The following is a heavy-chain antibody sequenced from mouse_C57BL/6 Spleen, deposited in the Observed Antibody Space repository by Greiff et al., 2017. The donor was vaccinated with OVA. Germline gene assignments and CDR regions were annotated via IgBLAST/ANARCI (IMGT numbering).Heavy chain of an antibody. J-gene: IGHJ4*01. V-gene: IGHV1-19*01. CDR2: INPYNGGT. D-gene: IGHD1-1*01. CDR1: GYTFTDYY. CDR3: AREELRGGAMDY. Sequence: VQLQQSGPVLVKPGASVKMSCKASGYTFTDYYMNWVKQSHGKSLEWIGVINPYNGGTSYNQKFKGKATLTVDKSSSTAYMELNSLTSEDSAVYYCAREELRGGAMDYWGQGTSVTVSS.